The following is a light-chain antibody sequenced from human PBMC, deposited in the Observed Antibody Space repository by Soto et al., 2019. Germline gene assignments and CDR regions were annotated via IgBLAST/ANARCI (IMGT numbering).Light chain of an antibody. CDR3: LKDYNSPWT. CDR1: QGIRSD. J-gene: IGKJ1*01. CDR2: AAS. Sequence: IQMTQSPSSLSASVGDRVTITCRASQGIRSDLGWYQQKPGKAPKLLIYAASSLQSGVPSRFSGSGSGTDFTLTSSSLQPEDFATYYCLKDYNSPWTFGKGTRVEIK. V-gene: IGKV1-6*01.